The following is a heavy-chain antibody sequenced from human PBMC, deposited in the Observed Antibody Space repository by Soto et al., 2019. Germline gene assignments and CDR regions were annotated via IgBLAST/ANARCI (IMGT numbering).Heavy chain of an antibody. CDR3: ARSLYSSSWYWFDP. D-gene: IGHD6-13*01. CDR2: IYYSGST. CDR1: GGSISSGDYY. V-gene: IGHV4-31*03. J-gene: IGHJ5*02. Sequence: QVQLQESGPGLVKPSQTLSLTCTVSGGSISSGDYYWNWIRQFPGKGLEWIGYIYYSGSTYYNPSVKSRVTISVDTSKNQFSLKLSSVTAADTAVYYCARSLYSSSWYWFDPWGQGTLVTVSS.